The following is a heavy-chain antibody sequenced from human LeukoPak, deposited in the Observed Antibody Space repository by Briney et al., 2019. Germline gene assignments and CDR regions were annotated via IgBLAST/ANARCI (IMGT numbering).Heavy chain of an antibody. CDR2: IYYSGST. CDR3: TGEPAWGFRFDY. J-gene: IGHJ4*02. CDR1: GGSISSGGYY. D-gene: IGHD3-16*01. Sequence: SQTLSLTCTVSGGSISSGGYYWSWIRQCPGKGLEWIAYIYYSGSTYYNPSLKSRVSISLDTSKNQFSLKLSSVTAADTAVYYCTGEPAWGFRFDYWGQGTLVTVSS. V-gene: IGHV4-31*03.